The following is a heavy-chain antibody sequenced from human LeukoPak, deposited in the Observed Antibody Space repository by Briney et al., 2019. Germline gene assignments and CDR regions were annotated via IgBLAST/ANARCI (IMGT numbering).Heavy chain of an antibody. J-gene: IGHJ1*01. D-gene: IGHD3-22*01. CDR3: ARDYYDSSSYFGMRYFQH. V-gene: IGHV1-46*01. Sequence: GASVKVSCKASGYTFTSYYMHWVRQAPGQGLEWMGIINPSGGSTSYAQKFQGRVTMTRDMSTSTVYMELSSLRSEDTAVYYCARDYYDSSSYFGMRYFQHWGQGTLVTVSS. CDR2: INPSGGST. CDR1: GYTFTSYY.